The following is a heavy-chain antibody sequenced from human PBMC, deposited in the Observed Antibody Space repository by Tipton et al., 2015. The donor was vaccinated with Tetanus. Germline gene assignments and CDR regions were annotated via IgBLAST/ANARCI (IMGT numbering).Heavy chain of an antibody. V-gene: IGHV4-59*12. CDR1: GGSISNYY. J-gene: IGHJ6*02. Sequence: LSLTCTVSGGSISNYYWNWIRQSPGKGLEWLGNIYYSGTTNYNPSLKSRVTISTDKSKNQVSLRLNSVTAADTAVYFCARTPDYYYGMDVWGQGTTITVSS. CDR3: ARTPDYYYGMDV. CDR2: IYYSGTT.